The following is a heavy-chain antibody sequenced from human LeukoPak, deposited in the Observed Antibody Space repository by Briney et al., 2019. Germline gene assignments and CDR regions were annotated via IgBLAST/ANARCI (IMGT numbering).Heavy chain of an antibody. CDR2: ISGSGGST. J-gene: IGHJ4*02. CDR1: GFTFSSYA. CDR3: AKVGLYDYVWGSPGGPDD. Sequence: GGSLRLSWAASGFTFSSYAMSWVRQAPGKGLEWVSAISGSGGSTYYADSVKGRFTISRDNSKLTLYLQMNSLRAEDTAVYYCAKVGLYDYVWGSPGGPDDWRQGTLVTVCS. D-gene: IGHD3-16*01. V-gene: IGHV3-23*01.